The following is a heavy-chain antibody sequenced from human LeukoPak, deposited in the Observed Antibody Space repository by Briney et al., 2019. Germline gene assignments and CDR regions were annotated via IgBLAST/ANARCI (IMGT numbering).Heavy chain of an antibody. CDR1: GCTLTNHS. J-gene: IGHJ3*02. V-gene: IGHV3-23*01. CDR3: AKNPGPSVI. CDR2: FSGSGGST. Sequence: GDSLPLFCSVSGCTLTNHSLNWVRQAPGKGMEWVSAFSGSGGSTYYADSVKGRFTISRDNSKNTRFLQMNSLRAEDTAVYYCAKNPGPSVIWGQGRMVTVPS.